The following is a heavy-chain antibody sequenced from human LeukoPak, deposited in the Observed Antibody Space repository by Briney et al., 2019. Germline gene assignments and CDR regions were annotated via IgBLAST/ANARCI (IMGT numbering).Heavy chain of an antibody. J-gene: IGHJ2*01. D-gene: IGHD3-16*01. CDR1: GCTFSSYD. V-gene: IGHV3-13*01. CDR2: IDTAGDT. Sequence: PGGSLRLSCAPSGCTFSSYDMHWVRQATGKGLEWVSAIDTAGDTYYPGSVKGGFTTSRENAKNASYLQINSLRAGDTPVYDCVRLYPGQPYRYFDLWGRGTLVTVSS. CDR3: VRLYPGQPYRYFDL.